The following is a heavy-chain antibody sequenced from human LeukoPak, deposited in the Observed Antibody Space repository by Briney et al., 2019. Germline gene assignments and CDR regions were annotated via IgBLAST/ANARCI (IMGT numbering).Heavy chain of an antibody. J-gene: IGHJ4*02. CDR2: VYYSGST. D-gene: IGHD6-13*01. Sequence: SETLSLTCTVPGGSISSYYWSWIRLPPGKGLEWIGYVYYSGSTNYNPSLKSRVTISVDTSKNQFSLNLSSVTAADTAVYYCARRVRATAGKTFDYWGQGTLVTVSS. CDR3: ARRVRATAGKTFDY. V-gene: IGHV4-59*08. CDR1: GGSISSYY.